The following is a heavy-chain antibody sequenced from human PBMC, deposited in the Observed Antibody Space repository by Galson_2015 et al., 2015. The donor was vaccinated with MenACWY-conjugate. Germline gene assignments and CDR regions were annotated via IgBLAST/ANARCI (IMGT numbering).Heavy chain of an antibody. CDR2: ISYSGTT. J-gene: IGHJ4*02. V-gene: IGHV4-59*01. CDR3: AVSRDGYNDY. Sequence: LTCSVSGGSISTNYWSWIRQPPGKGLEWIGYISYSGTTNYNPSLKSRVAISVDTSKNQFPLKLSSVTAADTAVYYCAVSRDGYNDYWGQGILVTVSS. D-gene: IGHD5-24*01. CDR1: GGSISTNY.